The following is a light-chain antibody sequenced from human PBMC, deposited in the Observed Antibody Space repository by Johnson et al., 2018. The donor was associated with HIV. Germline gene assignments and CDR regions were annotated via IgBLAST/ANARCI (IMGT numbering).Light chain of an antibody. CDR3: ATWDSSLSAYV. V-gene: IGLV1-51*01. J-gene: IGLJ1*01. CDR1: SCDIGNNY. CDR2: DNN. Sequence: QSVLTQPPSVSAAPGQKVTISWSGSSCDIGNNYVSWHQQFPGTAPKFLINDNNKRPSGIPDRFSASKSGSSATLGITGLQTGDEADYYCATWDSSLSAYVFGPGTKVTIL.